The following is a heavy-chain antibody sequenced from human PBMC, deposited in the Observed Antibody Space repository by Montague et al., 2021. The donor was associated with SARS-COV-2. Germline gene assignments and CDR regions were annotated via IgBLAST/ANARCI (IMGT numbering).Heavy chain of an antibody. V-gene: IGHV4-4*07. CDR3: ARGPDYYGCWSGYYPAYWYFDL. D-gene: IGHD3-3*01. Sequence: SETLSLTCTVSGGSISSYYWSWIRQPAGKGLEWIGRIYTSGSTNYNPSLKSRVTMSVDTSKNQFSLKLSSVTAADTAVYYCARGPDYYGCWSGYYPAYWYFDLWGRGTLVTVSS. CDR1: GGSISSYY. CDR2: IYTSGST. J-gene: IGHJ2*01.